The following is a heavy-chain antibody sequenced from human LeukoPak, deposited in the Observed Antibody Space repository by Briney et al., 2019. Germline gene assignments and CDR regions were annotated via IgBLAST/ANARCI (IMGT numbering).Heavy chain of an antibody. D-gene: IGHD3-10*01. CDR2: IHNSGTT. CDR1: GGPFSGYF. Sequence: SETLSLSCAVSGGPFSGYFWSWIRQSSGKGLEWIGEIHNSGTTNYNPSLNSRVTISEDTSKNQFYLNLSSVTAADTAVYYCARRYYYNLGSFPFDFWGQGTLVTVSP. V-gene: IGHV4-34*01. CDR3: ARRYYYNLGSFPFDF. J-gene: IGHJ4*02.